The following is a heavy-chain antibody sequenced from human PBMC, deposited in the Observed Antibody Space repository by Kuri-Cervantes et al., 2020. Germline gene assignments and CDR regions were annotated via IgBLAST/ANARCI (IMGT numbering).Heavy chain of an antibody. CDR1: GLTFTSSA. J-gene: IGHJ6*02. V-gene: IGHV1-18*01. CDR2: ISAYNGNT. D-gene: IGHD3-3*01. CDR3: ALWRNDFWSGYSNYYGMDV. Sequence: ASVKVSCKASGLTFTSSAVQWVRQAPGQGLEWMGWISAYNGNTNYAQKLQGRVTMTTDTSTSTAYMELRSLRSDDTAVYYCALWRNDFWSGYSNYYGMDVWGQGTTVTVSS.